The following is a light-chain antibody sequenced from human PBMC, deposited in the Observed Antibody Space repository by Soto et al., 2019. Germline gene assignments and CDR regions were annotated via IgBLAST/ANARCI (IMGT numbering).Light chain of an antibody. CDR3: SSYSGSNDLV. J-gene: IGLJ3*02. Sequence: QSALTQPPSASGSPGQSVTISCTGTSSDVGYYNYVSWYQQHPGKAPKLMIFEVSKRPSGVPHRFSGSKSGNTASLTVSGLQPEDEADYYCSSYSGSNDLVFGGGTKLTVL. CDR1: SSDVGYYNY. CDR2: EVS. V-gene: IGLV2-8*01.